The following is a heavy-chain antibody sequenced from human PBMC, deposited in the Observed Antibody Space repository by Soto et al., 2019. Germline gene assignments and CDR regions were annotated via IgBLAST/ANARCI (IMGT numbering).Heavy chain of an antibody. Sequence: SQTLSLTCAISGDSVSSNSAAWNWIRQSPSRGLEWLGRTYYRSKWYNDYAVYVKSRITINPDTSKNQFSLQRNSVTPEDTAVYYCARVGYSSSWDYYYGMDVWGQGTTVTVSS. V-gene: IGHV6-1*01. J-gene: IGHJ6*02. CDR2: TYYRSKWYN. D-gene: IGHD6-13*01. CDR1: GDSVSSNSAA. CDR3: ARVGYSSSWDYYYGMDV.